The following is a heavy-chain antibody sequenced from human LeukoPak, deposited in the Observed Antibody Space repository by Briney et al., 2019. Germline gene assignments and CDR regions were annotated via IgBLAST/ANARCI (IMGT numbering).Heavy chain of an antibody. Sequence: GGSLRLSCAASGFTFSSYWMSWVRQAPGKGLEWVANIKQDGSEKYYVDSVKGRFTISRDNAKNSLYLQMDSLRAEDTAVYYCAKGGIAAAGLFDYWGQGTLVTVSS. D-gene: IGHD6-13*01. CDR1: GFTFSSYW. CDR2: IKQDGSEK. V-gene: IGHV3-7*05. CDR3: AKGGIAAAGLFDY. J-gene: IGHJ4*02.